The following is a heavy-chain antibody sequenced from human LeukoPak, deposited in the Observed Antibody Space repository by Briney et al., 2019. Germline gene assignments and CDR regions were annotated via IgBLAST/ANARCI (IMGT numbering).Heavy chain of an antibody. Sequence: GGSLRLSCAASGFTFSNYWMNWVRQAPGKGLEWVANKKGDESEKYYVDSVKGRFTISRDNAKNSLYLQMNSLRAEDTAVYYCARGQVTAVTGLASFDIWGQGTMVIVSS. J-gene: IGHJ3*02. V-gene: IGHV3-7*04. D-gene: IGHD4-17*01. CDR1: GFTFSNYW. CDR2: KKGDESEK. CDR3: ARGQVTAVTGLASFDI.